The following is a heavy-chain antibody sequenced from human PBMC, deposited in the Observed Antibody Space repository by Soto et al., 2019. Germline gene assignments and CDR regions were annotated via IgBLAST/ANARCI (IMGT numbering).Heavy chain of an antibody. D-gene: IGHD4-17*01. CDR3: ARRMTTVTMRIFDY. V-gene: IGHV4-34*01. CDR2: INHSGST. Sequence: SETLSLTCAVYGGSFSGYYWSWIRQPPGKGLEWIGEINHSGSTNYNPSLKSRVTISVDTSKNQFSLKLSSVTAADTAVYYCARRMTTVTMRIFDYWGQGTLVTVSS. J-gene: IGHJ4*02. CDR1: GGSFSGYY.